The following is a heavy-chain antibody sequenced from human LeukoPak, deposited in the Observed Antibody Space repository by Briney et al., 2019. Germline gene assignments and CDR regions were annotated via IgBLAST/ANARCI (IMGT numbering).Heavy chain of an antibody. Sequence: GGSLRLSCGASGFTFSNYAMAWVRQVPGTGLEWVSAIGGSGGSTYYADSVKGRFTISRDNSKNTLYLQMNSLRAEDTALYYCAKDRSDTSMVYNFDYWGQGTLVTVSS. CDR3: AKDRSDTSMVYNFDY. CDR2: IGGSGGST. J-gene: IGHJ4*02. V-gene: IGHV3-23*01. CDR1: GFTFSNYA. D-gene: IGHD5-18*01.